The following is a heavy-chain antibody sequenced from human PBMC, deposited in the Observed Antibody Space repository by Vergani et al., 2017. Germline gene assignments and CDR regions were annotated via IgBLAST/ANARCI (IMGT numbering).Heavy chain of an antibody. CDR1: GGSISSHY. V-gene: IGHV4-59*11. D-gene: IGHD3-22*01. CDR2: IYYSGST. J-gene: IGHJ4*02. CDR3: ARAGYDSSGYLS. Sequence: QVQLQESGPGLVKPPGTLSLTCTVSGGSISSHYWSWIRQPPGKGLEWIGYIYYSGSTNYNPSLKSRVTISVDTSKNQFSLKLSSVTAADTAVYYCARAGYDSSGYLSWGQGTLVTVSS.